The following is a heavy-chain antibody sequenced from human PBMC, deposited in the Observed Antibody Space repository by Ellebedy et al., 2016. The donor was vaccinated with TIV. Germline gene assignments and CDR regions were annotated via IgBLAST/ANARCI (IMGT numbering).Heavy chain of an antibody. D-gene: IGHD3-9*01. CDR1: GGSFSGYY. CDR2: INHSGST. V-gene: IGHV4-34*01. CDR3: ARTPEDILTGYLLGYFDY. Sequence: MPSETLSLTCAVYGGSFSGYYWSWIRQTPGKGLEWIGEINHSGSTNYNPSLKNRVTISVDTSKNQFSLKLSSVTAADTAVYYCARTPEDILTGYLLGYFDYWGQGTLVTVSS. J-gene: IGHJ4*02.